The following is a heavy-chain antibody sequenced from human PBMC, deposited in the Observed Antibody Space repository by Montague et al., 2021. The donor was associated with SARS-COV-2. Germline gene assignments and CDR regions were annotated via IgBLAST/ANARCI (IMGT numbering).Heavy chain of an antibody. V-gene: IGHV4-39*01. CDR1: GGSISSSSYY. CDR2: IYYSGST. Sequence: SETLSLTCTVSGGSISSSSYYWGWIRQPPGKGLEWIGSIYYSGSTYYNPSLKSRVTISVDTSKNQFSLKLSSVTAADTAVYYCARPPIAVAGLLKNYYYGMDVWGQGTTVTVSS. CDR3: ARPPIAVAGLLKNYYYGMDV. J-gene: IGHJ6*02. D-gene: IGHD6-19*01.